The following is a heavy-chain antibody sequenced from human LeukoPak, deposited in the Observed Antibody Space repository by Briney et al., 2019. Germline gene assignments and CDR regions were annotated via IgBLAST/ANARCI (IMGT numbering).Heavy chain of an antibody. J-gene: IGHJ4*02. CDR1: GFTFSNYA. CDR3: ARLISGSYGR. CDR2: ISGSTGST. Sequence: GGSLRLSCAASGFTFSNYAMNWVRQAPGKGLEWVSLISGSTGSTYYADSVKGRFSISSDNSKNTVYLQMNSLRVEDTAVYYCARLISGSYGRWGQGTLVTVSS. V-gene: IGHV3-23*01. D-gene: IGHD1-26*01.